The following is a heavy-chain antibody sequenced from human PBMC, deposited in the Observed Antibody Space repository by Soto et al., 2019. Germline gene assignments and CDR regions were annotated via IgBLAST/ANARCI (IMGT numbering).Heavy chain of an antibody. Sequence: SETLSLTCTVSGGSVSSGSYYWSWIRQPPGKGLEWIGYIYYSGSTNYNPSLKSRVTISVDTSKNQFSLKLSSVTAADTAVYYCARGARYNWNYWVWFDPWGQGTLVTVSS. J-gene: IGHJ5*02. D-gene: IGHD1-7*01. CDR1: GGSVSSGSYY. V-gene: IGHV4-61*01. CDR2: IYYSGST. CDR3: ARGARYNWNYWVWFDP.